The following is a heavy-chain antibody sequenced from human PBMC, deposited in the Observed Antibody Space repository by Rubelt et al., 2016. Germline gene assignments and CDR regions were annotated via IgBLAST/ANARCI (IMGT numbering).Heavy chain of an antibody. D-gene: IGHD3-22*01. J-gene: IGHJ4*02. CDR3: ARGVVYDSSGYPPG. CDR1: GFTVSSNY. Sequence: EVQLVESGGGLVQPGGSLRLSCAASGFTVSSNYMSWVRQAPGKGLEWVSVIYSGGSTYDADAVKGRFTIVRDNSKNTLYLQMTSLRAEDTAVYYCARGVVYDSSGYPPGWGQGTLVTVSS. V-gene: IGHV3-66*01. CDR2: IYSGGST.